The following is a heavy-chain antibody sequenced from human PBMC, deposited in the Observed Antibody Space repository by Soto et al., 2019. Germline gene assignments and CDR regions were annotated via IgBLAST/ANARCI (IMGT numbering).Heavy chain of an antibody. Sequence: QVELLQSGPEVKKPGASVKVSCRASGYTFATYGISWVRQAPGQGLEWLGWITPHNGDTNYAQNVHGRLRMTTDTSTSTAYLEVRSLRSADTAVYHCARLAPCSGGATCYSRPLDFWGQGTRVTVSS. CDR3: ARLAPCSGGATCYSRPLDF. CDR2: ITPHNGDT. V-gene: IGHV1-18*01. D-gene: IGHD2-21*02. CDR1: GYTFATYG. J-gene: IGHJ4*02.